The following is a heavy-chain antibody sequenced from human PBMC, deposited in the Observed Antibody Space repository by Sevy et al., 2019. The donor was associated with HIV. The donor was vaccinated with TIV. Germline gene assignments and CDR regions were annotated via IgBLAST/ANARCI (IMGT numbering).Heavy chain of an antibody. J-gene: IGHJ4*02. CDR3: ARDFPPSATTVPPFDC. Sequence: GGSLRLSCAASGFTFTSYEMNWVRQAPGKGLEWLSYISNSCTTIYYSDSVKGRFTISRDNARNSLYLQMSCLRAEDTALYYSARDFPPSATTVPPFDCWGQGTLVTVSS. D-gene: IGHD4-17*01. CDR2: ISNSCTTI. V-gene: IGHV3-48*03. CDR1: GFTFTSYE.